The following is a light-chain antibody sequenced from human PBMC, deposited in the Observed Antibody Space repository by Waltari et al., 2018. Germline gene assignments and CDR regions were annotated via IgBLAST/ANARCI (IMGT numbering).Light chain of an antibody. J-gene: IGKJ5*01. V-gene: IGKV4-1*01. CDR1: QSVLFNFNNKNY. CDR2: WAS. Sequence: DIVMTQSPDSLAVSLGERATINCKSSQSVLFNFNNKNYLGWYQHKPGRPPKPLIYWASTRESGVPDRFSGSGSGTDFNLTISSLQAEDVAVYYCQQYYSLPWAFGQGTRLEIK. CDR3: QQYYSLPWA.